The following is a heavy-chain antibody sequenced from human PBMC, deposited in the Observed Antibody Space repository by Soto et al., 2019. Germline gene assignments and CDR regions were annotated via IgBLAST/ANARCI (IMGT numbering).Heavy chain of an antibody. Sequence: QVQLVQSGAEVKKPGSSVKVSCKASGGTLSIYTISWVRQAPGQGLEWMGGIIPIFGTADYAQKFQGRVTITADKSTSTAYMELSSLRSEDTAVYYCAREPYYYDSSGMNAFDIWGQGTMVTVSS. CDR2: IIPIFGTA. J-gene: IGHJ3*02. V-gene: IGHV1-69*06. CDR1: GGTLSIYT. D-gene: IGHD3-22*01. CDR3: AREPYYYDSSGMNAFDI.